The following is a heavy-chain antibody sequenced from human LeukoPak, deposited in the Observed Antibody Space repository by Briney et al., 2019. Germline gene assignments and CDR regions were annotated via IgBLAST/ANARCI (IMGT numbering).Heavy chain of an antibody. Sequence: PGESLKISCKGSGYRFTSYWIGWVRQMPGKGLEWMGIIYPGDSDTRYSPSFQGQVTISADKSISTAYLQWSSLKASDTAMYYCARRGFKGCSSTSCYTVDWFDPWGQGTLVTVSS. CDR2: IYPGDSDT. V-gene: IGHV5-51*01. J-gene: IGHJ5*02. CDR1: GYRFTSYW. CDR3: ARRGFKGCSSTSCYTVDWFDP. D-gene: IGHD2-2*02.